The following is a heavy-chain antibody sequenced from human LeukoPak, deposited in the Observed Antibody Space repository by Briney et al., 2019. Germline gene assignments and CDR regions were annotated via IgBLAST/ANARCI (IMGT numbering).Heavy chain of an antibody. D-gene: IGHD6-13*01. CDR1: GYTFTSYG. V-gene: IGHV1-18*01. J-gene: IGHJ4*02. Sequence: ASVKVSCKASGYTFTSYGMSWVRRAPGQGLEWMGWISAYNGNTNYAQKLQGRVTMATDTSTSTAYMELRSLRSDDTAVYYCARGGQGAAAGSGFDYWGQGTLVTVSS. CDR2: ISAYNGNT. CDR3: ARGGQGAAAGSGFDY.